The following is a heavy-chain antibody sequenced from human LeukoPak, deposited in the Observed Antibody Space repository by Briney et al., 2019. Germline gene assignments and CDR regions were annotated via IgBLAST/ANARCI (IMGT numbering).Heavy chain of an antibody. J-gene: IGHJ4*02. D-gene: IGHD2-2*01. CDR2: IIPIFGTA. CDR1: GGTFSSYA. V-gene: IGHV1-69*13. Sequence: ASVTVSCKASGGTFSSYAISWVRQAPGQGLEWMGGIIPIFGTANYAQKFQGRVTITADESTSTACMELSSLRSEDTAVYYCARDYSPYCSSTSCPYFWGQGTLVTVSS. CDR3: ARDYSPYCSSTSCPYF.